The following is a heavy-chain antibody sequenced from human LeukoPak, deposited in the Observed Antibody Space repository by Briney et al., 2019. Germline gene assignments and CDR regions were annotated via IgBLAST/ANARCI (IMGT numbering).Heavy chain of an antibody. D-gene: IGHD6-13*01. CDR2: ISSSSSYT. CDR3: ATLPLGYDY. J-gene: IGHJ4*02. V-gene: IGHV3-21*01. Sequence: PGGSLRLSCAASGFTFSSYSMNWVRQAPGKELEWVSSISSSSSYTHYADSVKGRFTISRDNAKNSLYLQMNSLRAEDTAVYYCATLPLGYDYWGQGTLVTVSS. CDR1: GFTFSSYS.